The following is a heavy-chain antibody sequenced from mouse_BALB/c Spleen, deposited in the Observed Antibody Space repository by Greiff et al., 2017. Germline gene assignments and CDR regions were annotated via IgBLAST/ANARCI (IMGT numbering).Heavy chain of an antibody. CDR1: GFTFSSFG. D-gene: IGHD2-4*01. Sequence: EVQRVESGGGLVQPGGSRKLSCAASGFTFSSFGMHWVRQAPEKGLEWVAYISSGSSTIYYADTVKGRFTISRDNPKNTLFLQMTSLRSEDTAMYYCARRGMRDYDLDYWGQGTTLTVSS. CDR2: ISSGSSTI. CDR3: ARRGMRDYDLDY. J-gene: IGHJ2*01. V-gene: IGHV5-17*02.